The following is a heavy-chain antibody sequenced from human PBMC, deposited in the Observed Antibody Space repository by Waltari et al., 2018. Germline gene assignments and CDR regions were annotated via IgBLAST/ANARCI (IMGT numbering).Heavy chain of an antibody. CDR2: ISAYINMA. D-gene: IGHD2-21*01. CDR1: GYTFNNFG. Sequence: QVQLVQSGAEVTKPGASVEVSCRTSGYTFNNFGVAWVRQAPGQGLEWMGWISAYINMAYTAQRFQGRLTMTALTSTSTAYMELKSLTSDDTATYFCARAPYRVLSISQYYFDAWGQGTLVTVSS. CDR3: ARAPYRVLSISQYYFDA. V-gene: IGHV1-18*04. J-gene: IGHJ4*02.